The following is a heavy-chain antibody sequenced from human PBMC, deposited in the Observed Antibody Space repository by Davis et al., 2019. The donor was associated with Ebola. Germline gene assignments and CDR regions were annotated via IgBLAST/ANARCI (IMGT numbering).Heavy chain of an antibody. V-gene: IGHV1-8*01. CDR2: MNPHTGYT. CDR3: ARARDMATIGDYAMDV. D-gene: IGHD5-24*01. Sequence: AASVKVSCKASGYTFSVYDFNWVRQAAGQGLEWIGWMNPHTGYTGYAQKFQGRVTITADISTTAYMELSSLRSEDTAVYYCARARDMATIGDYAMDVWGQGTTVTVSS. CDR1: GYTFSVYD. J-gene: IGHJ6*02.